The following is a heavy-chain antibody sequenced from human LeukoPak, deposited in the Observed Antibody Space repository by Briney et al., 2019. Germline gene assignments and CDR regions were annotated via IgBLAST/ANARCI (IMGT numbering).Heavy chain of an antibody. D-gene: IGHD1-26*01. CDR1: GGSISSYY. CDR3: ARTYSDTSIDN. J-gene: IGHJ4*02. CDR2: IHDSGST. Sequence: PSETLSLTCTVSGGSISSYYWSWIRQTPEKGLEWIAYIHDSGSTNFNPSLKSRVTISLETSKNQFSLKLSTVTAADTAVYYCARTYSDTSIDNWGPGTLVTVSS. V-gene: IGHV4-59*01.